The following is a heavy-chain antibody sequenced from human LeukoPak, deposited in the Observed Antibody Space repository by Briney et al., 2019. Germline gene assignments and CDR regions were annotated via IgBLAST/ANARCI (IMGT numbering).Heavy chain of an antibody. V-gene: IGHV4-59*01. J-gene: IGHJ6*03. CDR1: GGSFSGYY. D-gene: IGHD2-8*01. CDR2: IYYSGST. CDR3: AGEKRSNGGYYYMGV. Sequence: SETLSLTCAVYGGSFSGYYWSWIRQPPGKGLEWIGYIYYSGSTNYNPSLKSRVTISVDTSKNQFSLKLSSVTTADTAVYYCAGEKRSNGGYYYMGVWGKGTTVTVSS.